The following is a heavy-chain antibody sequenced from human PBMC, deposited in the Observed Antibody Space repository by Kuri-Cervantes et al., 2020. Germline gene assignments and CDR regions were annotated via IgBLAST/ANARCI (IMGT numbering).Heavy chain of an antibody. CDR3: VRGSGWYRDYYYQKDV. J-gene: IGHJ6*03. CDR2: INHSGST. CDR1: GGSFSGYY. V-gene: IGHV4-34*03. D-gene: IGHD6-19*01. Sequence: SETLSLTCAVYGGSFSGYYWSWIRQPPGKGLEWIGEINHSGSTNYNPSLKSRVTISVDTSKNQFSLKLSSVTAADSAVYYCVRGSGWYRDYYYQKDVWGKGTTVTVSS.